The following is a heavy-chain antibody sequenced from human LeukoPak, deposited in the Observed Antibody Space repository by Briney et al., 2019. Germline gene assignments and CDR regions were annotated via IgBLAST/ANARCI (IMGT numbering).Heavy chain of an antibody. D-gene: IGHD3-22*01. CDR3: ARGDDSSGYSNLDFDY. J-gene: IGHJ4*02. Sequence: PSETLSLTCTVSGGSISSGDYYWSWIRQPPGKGLEWIGEINHSGSTNYNPSLKSRVTISVDTSKNQFSLKLSSVTAADTAVYYCARGDDSSGYSNLDFDYWGQGTLVTVSS. CDR1: GGSISSGDYY. V-gene: IGHV4-39*07. CDR2: INHSGST.